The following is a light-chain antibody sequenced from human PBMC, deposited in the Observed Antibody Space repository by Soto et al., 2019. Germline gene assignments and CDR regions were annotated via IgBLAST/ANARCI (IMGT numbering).Light chain of an antibody. Sequence: DIQMTQSPSSLSESAGDRVTITCRASQGINTYLNWYQQKPGKAPKLLIYAASNLQSGVPSRFSGSGSETDCTLTISSLQPEDFATYSCQQSYTTTWTFGQGTKVDIK. J-gene: IGKJ1*01. CDR3: QQSYTTTWT. CDR1: QGINTY. CDR2: AAS. V-gene: IGKV1-39*01.